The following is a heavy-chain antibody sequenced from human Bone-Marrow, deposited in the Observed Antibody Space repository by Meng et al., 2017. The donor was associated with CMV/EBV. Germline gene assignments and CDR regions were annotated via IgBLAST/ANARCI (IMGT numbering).Heavy chain of an antibody. Sequence: ASVKVSCKASGYTFTSYDINWVRQATGQGLEWMGWMNPNSGNTGVAQKFQDRVTMTRDTSITTAYMELSSLRSEDTAVYYCARAVAGTYYFDYWGQGTLVTVSS. CDR3: ARAVAGTYYFDY. D-gene: IGHD6-19*01. CDR1: GYTFTSYD. V-gene: IGHV1-8*01. CDR2: MNPNSGNT. J-gene: IGHJ4*02.